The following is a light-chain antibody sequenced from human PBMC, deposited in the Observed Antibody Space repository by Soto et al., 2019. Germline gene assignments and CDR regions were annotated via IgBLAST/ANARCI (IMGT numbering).Light chain of an antibody. CDR2: EVI. CDR3: SSFAGSTNFAV. J-gene: IGLJ1*01. V-gene: IGLV2-8*01. Sequence: QSALTQPPSASGSPGQSVTIPCTGTSSDVGGYNYVSWYQQHPGKAPKLMIYEVIKRPSGVPDRFSGSKSGNTASLTVSGLQAEDEADYYCSSFAGSTNFAVFGTGTKVTVL. CDR1: SSDVGGYNY.